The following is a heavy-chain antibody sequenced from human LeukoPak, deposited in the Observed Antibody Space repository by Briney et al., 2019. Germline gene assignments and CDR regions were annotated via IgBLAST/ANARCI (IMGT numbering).Heavy chain of an antibody. CDR3: ARDKASSSTRKYYYYYMDV. V-gene: IGHV3-30*03. D-gene: IGHD2-2*01. CDR1: GFTFSRYG. Sequence: PGGSLRLSCSAYGFTFSRYGMHWVRQAPGKGLEWVAVVSYDGSNKYYADSVKGRFTISRDNAKNSLYLQMNSLRAEDTAVYYCARDKASSSTRKYYYYYMDVWGKGTTVTISS. CDR2: VSYDGSNK. J-gene: IGHJ6*03.